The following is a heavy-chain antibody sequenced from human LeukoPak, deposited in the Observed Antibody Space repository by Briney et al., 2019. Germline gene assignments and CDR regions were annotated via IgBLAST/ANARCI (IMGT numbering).Heavy chain of an antibody. Sequence: GGSLRLSCAASGFIFSKYAMHWVRQAPGKGLEWVTITSYDGRNKYYADSVKGRFTISRDNYKNTLYLQMNSLRAEDTAVYYCAKSIGYCSSTSCSVYYYYGMDVWGQGTTVTVSS. CDR3: AKSIGYCSSTSCSVYYYYGMDV. J-gene: IGHJ6*02. V-gene: IGHV3-30-3*02. CDR2: TSYDGRNK. D-gene: IGHD2-2*01. CDR1: GFIFSKYA.